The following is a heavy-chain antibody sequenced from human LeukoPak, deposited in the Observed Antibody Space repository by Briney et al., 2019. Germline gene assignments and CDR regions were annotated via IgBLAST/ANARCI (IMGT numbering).Heavy chain of an antibody. CDR1: GGSISSSNW. CDR2: IYHSGST. J-gene: IGHJ4*02. Sequence: SETLSLTCAVSGGSISSSNWWSWVRQPPGKGLEWIGEIYHSGSTNYNPSLKSRVTISVDKPKNQFSLKLSSVTAADTAVYYCARCLDVYYDSSGLDYWGQGTLVTVSS. D-gene: IGHD3-22*01. V-gene: IGHV4-4*02. CDR3: ARCLDVYYDSSGLDY.